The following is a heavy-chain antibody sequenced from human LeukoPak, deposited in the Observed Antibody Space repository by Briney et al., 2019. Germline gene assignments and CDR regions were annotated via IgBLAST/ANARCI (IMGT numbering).Heavy chain of an antibody. CDR1: AYTFTDYY. V-gene: IGHV1-2*02. D-gene: IGHD3-22*01. J-gene: IGHJ4*02. CDR3: ARAYDGSGNLDY. Sequence: ASVKVSCKGSAYTFTDYYMHWVRQAPGQGLEWMGWIYPNRGGTNYAQKFQGRVTMTRDTCINTAYMELSRLRSDDTAVYYCARAYDGSGNLDYWGQGTLVTVSS. CDR2: IYPNRGGT.